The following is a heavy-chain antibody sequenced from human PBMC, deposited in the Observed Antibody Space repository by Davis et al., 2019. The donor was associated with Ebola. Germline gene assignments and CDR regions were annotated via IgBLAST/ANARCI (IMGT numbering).Heavy chain of an antibody. CDR1: GGSVSSGSYY. CDR2: IYYSGST. J-gene: IGHJ3*02. CDR3: ASGHDAFDI. V-gene: IGHV4-61*01. D-gene: IGHD1-14*01. Sequence: GSLRLSCTVPGGSVSSGSYYWSWIRQPPGKGLEWIGYIYYSGSTDYNPSLKTRVTISVDTSKNQFSLKLSSVTAADTAVYYCASGHDAFDIWGQGTMVTVSS.